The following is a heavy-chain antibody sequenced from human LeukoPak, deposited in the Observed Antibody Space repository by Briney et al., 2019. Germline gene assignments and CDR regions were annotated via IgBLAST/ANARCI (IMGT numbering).Heavy chain of an antibody. CDR2: IATSGSAI. D-gene: IGHD2-2*01. CDR3: VRGGYCSSTICYWYNAFDM. CDR1: GFTFSSCE. Sequence: GVLRLSCAASGFTFSSCEMSWVRQAPGKGLEWVSYIATSGSAIYYADSVKGRFTISRDNAKNSLYLQMNSLRAEDMAVYYCVRGGYCSSTICYWYNAFDMWGQGTMVTVSS. J-gene: IGHJ3*02. V-gene: IGHV3-48*03.